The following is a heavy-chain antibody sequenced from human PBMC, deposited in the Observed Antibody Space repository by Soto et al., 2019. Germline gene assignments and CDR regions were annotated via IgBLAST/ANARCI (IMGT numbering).Heavy chain of an antibody. D-gene: IGHD6-13*01. Sequence: VQLVQSGAEVKKPGSSVKVSCKASGDTFSSNAINWVRQAPGQGLEWMGGINPIFGTAKYAQKLQGRVTITADKSTSTAYMELSSLRSEDTAVYYCAREAAAGRNWFDPWGQGTLVTVSS. CDR1: GDTFSSNA. V-gene: IGHV1-69*06. CDR2: INPIFGTA. J-gene: IGHJ5*02. CDR3: AREAAAGRNWFDP.